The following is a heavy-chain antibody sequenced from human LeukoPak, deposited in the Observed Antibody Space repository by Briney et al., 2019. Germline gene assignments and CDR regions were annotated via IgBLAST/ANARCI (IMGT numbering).Heavy chain of an antibody. V-gene: IGHV3-23*01. Sequence: GGSLRLFCPAFSRSDMSWVRQAPGKGLEWVSAISGSGETSYHANSVEGRFTISRDNSNTLYLQMSSLREDDTAIYYCAKSQQLSGFPFDFWGQGTLVIVSS. CDR3: AKSQQLSGFPFDF. J-gene: IGHJ4*02. CDR1: SRSD. CDR2: ISGSGETS. D-gene: IGHD3-22*01.